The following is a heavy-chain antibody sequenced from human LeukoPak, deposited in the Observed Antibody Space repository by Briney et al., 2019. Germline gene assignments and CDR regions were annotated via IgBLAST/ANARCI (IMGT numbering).Heavy chain of an antibody. Sequence: ASVKVSCKASGYTFTTYFIQWVRQAPGQGLEWMGWIFPHIGDTNYAQTFQGRVTMTRDTSISTAYMELTGLRSDDTAVYYCARETEYASGWNSIDYWGQGTLVAVSS. J-gene: IGHJ4*02. CDR2: IFPHIGDT. V-gene: IGHV1-2*02. CDR1: GYTFTTYF. CDR3: ARETEYASGWNSIDY. D-gene: IGHD6-19*01.